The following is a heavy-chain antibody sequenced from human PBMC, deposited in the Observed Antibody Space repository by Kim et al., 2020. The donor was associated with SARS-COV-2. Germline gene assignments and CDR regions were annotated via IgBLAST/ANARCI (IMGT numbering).Heavy chain of an antibody. J-gene: IGHJ6*02. V-gene: IGHV4-59*13. CDR2: IYYSGST. CDR3: ARDVRRYYYGMDV. CDR1: GGSISSYY. Sequence: SETLSLTCTVSGGSISSYYWSWIRQPPGKGLEWIGYIYYSGSTNYNPSLKSRVTISVDTSKNQFSLKLSSVTAADTAVYYCARDVRRYYYGMDVWGQGTTVTVSS.